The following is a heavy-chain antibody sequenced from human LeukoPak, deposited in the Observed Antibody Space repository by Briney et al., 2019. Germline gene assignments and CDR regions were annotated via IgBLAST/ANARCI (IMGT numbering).Heavy chain of an antibody. J-gene: IGHJ6*04. D-gene: IGHD6-19*01. V-gene: IGHV1-8*01. CDR3: ARVMGAVAGKYYYYYGMDV. CDR2: MNPNSGNT. CDR1: GYTFTSYD. Sequence: ASVKVSCKASGYTFTSYDINWVRQATGQGLEWMGRMNPNSGNTGYAQKFQGRVTMTRNTSISTAYMELSGLRSEDTAVYYCARVMGAVAGKYYYYYGMDVWGKGTTVTVSS.